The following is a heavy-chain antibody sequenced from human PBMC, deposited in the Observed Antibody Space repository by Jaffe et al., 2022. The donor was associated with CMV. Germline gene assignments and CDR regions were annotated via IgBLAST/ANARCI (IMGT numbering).Heavy chain of an antibody. Sequence: QVQLVQSGAEVKKPGSSVKVSCKASGGTFSSYAISWVRQAPGQGLEWMGGIIPIFGTANYAQKFQGRVTITADESTSTAYMELSSLRSEDTAVYYCARGDYDSSGPTPSYWYFDLWGRGTLVTVSS. V-gene: IGHV1-69*01. CDR2: IIPIFGTA. J-gene: IGHJ2*01. CDR3: ARGDYDSSGPTPSYWYFDL. CDR1: GGTFSSYA. D-gene: IGHD3-22*01.